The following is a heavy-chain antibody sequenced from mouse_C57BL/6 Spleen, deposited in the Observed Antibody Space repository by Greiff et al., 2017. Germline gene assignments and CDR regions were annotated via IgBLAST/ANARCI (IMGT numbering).Heavy chain of an antibody. Sequence: EVQLQQSGPVLVKPGASVKMSCKASGYTFTDYYMNWVKQSHGKSLEWIGVINPYNGGTSYNQKFKGKATLTVDKSSSTAYMELNSLTSEDSAVXYCATLITTVVATRYFDVWGTGTTVTVSS. J-gene: IGHJ1*03. CDR3: ATLITTVVATRYFDV. CDR2: INPYNGGT. CDR1: GYTFTDYY. V-gene: IGHV1-19*01. D-gene: IGHD1-1*01.